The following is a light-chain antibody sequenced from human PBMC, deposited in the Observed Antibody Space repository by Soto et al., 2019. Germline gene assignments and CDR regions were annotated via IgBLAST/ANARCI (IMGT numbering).Light chain of an antibody. V-gene: IGKV3-15*01. J-gene: IGKJ1*01. CDR2: GSS. Sequence: EIVMTQSPATLSVSPGERATLSCRASHSISDTLAWYQQKPGQAPRLLIFGSSTRAPGIPARFSASGSETEFTLTITTLQSEDFAVYHCQQYNSWPRTFGQGTKV. CDR1: HSISDT. CDR3: QQYNSWPRT.